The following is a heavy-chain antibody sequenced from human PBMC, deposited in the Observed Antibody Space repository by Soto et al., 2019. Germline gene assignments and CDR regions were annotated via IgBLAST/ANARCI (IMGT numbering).Heavy chain of an antibody. CDR3: ARHVGFYWYFDL. J-gene: IGHJ2*01. CDR2: IYTDGRT. D-gene: IGHD1-26*01. V-gene: IGHV3-66*04. CDR1: GFTVSGNY. Sequence: EMQLVESGGGLVQPGGSLRLSCAASGFTVSGNYMGWVRQAPGKGLDWVSSIYTDGRTYYSDSVRGRFAISTDNSKDTLYLQMNTLRADDTAIYYCARHVGFYWYFDLWGRGTLVTVSS.